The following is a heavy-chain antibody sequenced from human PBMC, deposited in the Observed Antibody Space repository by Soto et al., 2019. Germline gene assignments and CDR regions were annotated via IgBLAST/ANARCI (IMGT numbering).Heavy chain of an antibody. CDR2: IYSGGGT. CDR1: GFTVSNNY. J-gene: IGHJ6*02. Sequence: GGSLRLSCAASGFTVSNNYMSWVRQAPGKGLEYVSVIYSGGGTYYADSMKGRFTISRDNPKNTLYLQMNSLRAEDTAVYYCAKDKAAANWNYGYGMDVWGQGTTVTVSS. CDR3: AKDKAAANWNYGYGMDV. V-gene: IGHV3-66*01. D-gene: IGHD1-1*01.